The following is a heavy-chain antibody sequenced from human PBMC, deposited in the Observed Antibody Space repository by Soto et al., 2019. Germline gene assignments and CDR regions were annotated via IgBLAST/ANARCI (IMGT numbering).Heavy chain of an antibody. D-gene: IGHD5-12*01. V-gene: IGHV3-15*01. Sequence: EVQLVESGGGLVKPGESLRLSCETSGFTFSDAWMNWVRQAPGKGLEWVGLIKSKTDGGTIDYPAPVKGRFTSSRDDSRNTLYLQMNSLKTEDTAVYYCTTAHPRGPDYWGQGTLVTVSS. CDR3: TTAHPRGPDY. CDR2: IKSKTDGGTI. CDR1: GFTFSDAW. J-gene: IGHJ4*02.